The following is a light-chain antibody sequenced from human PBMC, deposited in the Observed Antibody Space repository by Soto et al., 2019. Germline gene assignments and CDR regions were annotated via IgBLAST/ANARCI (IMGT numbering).Light chain of an antibody. V-gene: IGLV2-14*01. CDR2: EVI. J-gene: IGLJ2*01. CDR1: SSDVGGYKY. Sequence: QSALTQPRSVSGSPGQSVTISCTGNSSDVGGYKYVSWYQQHPGKAPKLMIFEVINRPSGVSNRFSGSKSGNTASLTISGLQAEDDADYFCSSYTTTTSLVLFGGVTKLTVL. CDR3: SSYTTTTSLVL.